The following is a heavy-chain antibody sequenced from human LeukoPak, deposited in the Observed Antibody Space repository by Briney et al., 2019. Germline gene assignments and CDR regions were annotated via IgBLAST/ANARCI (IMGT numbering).Heavy chain of an antibody. CDR3: VKFRGIQHYNYHMDV. CDR1: GFTFSSYA. V-gene: IGHV3-23*01. J-gene: IGHJ6*03. CDR2: LTGSGGNT. D-gene: IGHD2-2*01. Sequence: GGSLRLSCAASGFTFSSYAMSWVRQAPGKGLEWVSALTGSGGNTYYADSVKGRFTISRDNSKNTLSLQMNSLRAEDAAVYYCVKFRGIQHYNYHMDVRGKGTTVTVSS.